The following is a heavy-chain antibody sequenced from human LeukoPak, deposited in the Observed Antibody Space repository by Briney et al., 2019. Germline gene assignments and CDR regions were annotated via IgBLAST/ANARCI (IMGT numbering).Heavy chain of an antibody. CDR3: ASTVDSSGYPLDY. Sequence: SQTLSLTCTVSGGSISSGGYYWSWIRQHPGKGLEWIGYIYYSGSTYYNPSLKSRVTISVDTSKNQFSLKLSSVTAADTAVYYCASTVDSSGYPLDYWGQGTLVTVSS. D-gene: IGHD3-22*01. CDR2: IYYSGST. V-gene: IGHV4-31*03. CDR1: GGSISSGGYY. J-gene: IGHJ4*02.